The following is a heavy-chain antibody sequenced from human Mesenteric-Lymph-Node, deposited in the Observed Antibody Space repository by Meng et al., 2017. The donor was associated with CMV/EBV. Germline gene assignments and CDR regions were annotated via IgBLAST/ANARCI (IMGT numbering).Heavy chain of an antibody. CDR2: IRYDGSDE. Sequence: GESLKISCAASGFTFSNYGMHWVRQAPGKGLEWVAFIRYDGSDEYYADSVKGRFTISRDISKNTLYLQMNSLRAQDTAVYYCAKELGTSVVLDFWGQGTLVTVSS. CDR1: GFTFSNYG. J-gene: IGHJ4*02. V-gene: IGHV3-30*02. D-gene: IGHD1-1*01. CDR3: AKELGTSVVLDF.